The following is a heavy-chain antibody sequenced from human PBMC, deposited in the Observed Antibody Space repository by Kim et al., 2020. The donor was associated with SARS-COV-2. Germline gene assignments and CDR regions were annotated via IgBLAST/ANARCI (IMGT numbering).Heavy chain of an antibody. V-gene: IGHV4-34*01. J-gene: IGHJ4*02. D-gene: IGHD6-6*01. Sequence: YNPSLKSRVTISVDPSKNQFSLKLSSVTAADTAVYYCARPRYSSSSGGDYWGQGTLVTVSS. CDR3: ARPRYSSSSGGDY.